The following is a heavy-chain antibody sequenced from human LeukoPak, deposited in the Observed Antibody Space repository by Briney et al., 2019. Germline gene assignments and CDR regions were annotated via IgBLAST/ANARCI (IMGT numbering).Heavy chain of an antibody. D-gene: IGHD3-22*01. CDR3: AHSGHYYDSSGYGYNWFDP. CDR2: IYYSGST. CDR1: GGSISSSSYF. J-gene: IGHJ5*02. Sequence: PSETRSLTCTVSGGSISSSSYFWGWIRQPPGKGLEWIGSIYYSGSTYYNPSLKSRVTISVDTSKNQFSLKLSSVTAADTAVYYCAHSGHYYDSSGYGYNWFDPWGQGTLVTVSS. V-gene: IGHV4-39*01.